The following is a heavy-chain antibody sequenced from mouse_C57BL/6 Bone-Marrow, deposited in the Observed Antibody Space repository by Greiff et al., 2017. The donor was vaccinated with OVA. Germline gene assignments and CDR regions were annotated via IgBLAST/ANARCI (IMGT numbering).Heavy chain of an antibody. Sequence: QVQLQQPGAELVRPGSSVKLSCKASGYTFTSYWMDWVKQRPGQGLEWIGNIYPSDSETHYNQKFKDKATLTVDKSSSTAYMQLSSLTSEDSAVYYCARTHYGSRKDAMDYWGQGTSVTVSS. D-gene: IGHD1-1*01. CDR2: IYPSDSET. V-gene: IGHV1-61*01. CDR3: ARTHYGSRKDAMDY. J-gene: IGHJ4*01. CDR1: GYTFTSYW.